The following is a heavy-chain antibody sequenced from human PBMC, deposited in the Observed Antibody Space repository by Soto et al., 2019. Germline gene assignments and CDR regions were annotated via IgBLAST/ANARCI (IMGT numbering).Heavy chain of an antibody. Sequence: ASVKVSCKASGYTFSNCGISWVRQGPGQGLEWMGWISGYNGNTHYEEKVQDRIKMTTDTSTSTTYLELRSLRSDDTAVYFCAXDPGFGFGYSYAFAMDVWGQGTTVTVSS. D-gene: IGHD5-18*01. J-gene: IGHJ6*02. V-gene: IGHV1-18*01. CDR1: GYTFSNCG. CDR2: ISGYNGNT. CDR3: AXDPGFGFGYSYAFAMDV.